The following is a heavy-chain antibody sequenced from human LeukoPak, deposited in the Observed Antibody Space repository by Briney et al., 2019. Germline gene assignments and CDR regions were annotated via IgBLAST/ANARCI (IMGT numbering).Heavy chain of an antibody. V-gene: IGHV3-15*01. D-gene: IGHD4-23*01. CDR3: TTANSTEAKESFDL. Sequence: GESLRLSCAASGFSFSNAWMSWVRQAPGKGLEWIGRVKSKTDGGTTDYAAPVKGKFFVLRDDSKNTVYLQLNNLKTEDTAVYYCTTANSTEAKESFDLWGQGTMVTVSS. CDR1: GFSFSNAW. J-gene: IGHJ3*01. CDR2: VKSKTDGGTT.